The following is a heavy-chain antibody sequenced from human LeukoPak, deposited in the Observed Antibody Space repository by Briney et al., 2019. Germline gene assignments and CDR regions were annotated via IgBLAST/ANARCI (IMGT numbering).Heavy chain of an antibody. V-gene: IGHV3-21*01. Sequence: GRSLRLSCAASGFTFSSYSMNWVRQAPGKGLEWVSSISSSSSYIYYADSVKGRFTISRDNAKNSLYLQMNSLRAEDTAVYYCARDIPRYYGSGSDYWGQGTLVTVSS. CDR1: GFTFSSYS. CDR3: ARDIPRYYGSGSDY. CDR2: ISSSSSYI. D-gene: IGHD3-10*01. J-gene: IGHJ4*02.